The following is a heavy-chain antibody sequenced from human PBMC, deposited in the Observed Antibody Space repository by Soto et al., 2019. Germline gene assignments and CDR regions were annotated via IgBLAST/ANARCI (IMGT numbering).Heavy chain of an antibody. CDR3: ANYNWNDDFFDY. Sequence: PGGSLRLSCAASGFTFSNDAMSWVRQAPGKGLEWVSAISGSGISTYYADSVKGRFTISRDNSKNTLYLQMNSLRAEDTAVYYCANYNWNDDFFDYWGQGTLVTVSS. J-gene: IGHJ4*02. D-gene: IGHD1-1*01. CDR1: GFTFSNDA. V-gene: IGHV3-23*01. CDR2: ISGSGIST.